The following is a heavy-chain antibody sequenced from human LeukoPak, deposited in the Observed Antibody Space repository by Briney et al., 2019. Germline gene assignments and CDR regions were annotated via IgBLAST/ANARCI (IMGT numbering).Heavy chain of an antibody. CDR2: ISSSSSCT. V-gene: IGHV3-11*05. CDR3: ARVVGATTGYYFDY. J-gene: IGHJ4*02. D-gene: IGHD1-26*01. CDR1: GFTFSDYY. Sequence: GGSLRLSCAASGFTFSDYYMSWIRQAPGKGLEWVSYISSSSSCTNYADSVKGRFTISRDNAKNSLYLQMNSLRAEDTAVYYCARVVGATTGYYFDYWGQGTLVTVSS.